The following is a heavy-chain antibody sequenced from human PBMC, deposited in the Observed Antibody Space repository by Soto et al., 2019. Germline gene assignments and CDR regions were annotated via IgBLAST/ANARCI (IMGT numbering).Heavy chain of an antibody. Sequence: ASVKVCCKASGYTFTSYGISWVRQANGQGLEWMGWISAYNGNTNYAQKLQGRVTMTTDTSTSTAYMELRSLRSDDTAVYYCARSYSSSWLRTLDYFDYWGQGTLVTVSS. CDR3: ARSYSSSWLRTLDYFDY. CDR2: ISAYNGNT. V-gene: IGHV1-18*01. J-gene: IGHJ4*02. CDR1: GYTFTSYG. D-gene: IGHD6-13*01.